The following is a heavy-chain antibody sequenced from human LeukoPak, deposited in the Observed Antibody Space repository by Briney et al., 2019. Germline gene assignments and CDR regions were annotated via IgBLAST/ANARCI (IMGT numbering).Heavy chain of an antibody. V-gene: IGHV3-20*04. D-gene: IGHD2-15*01. CDR3: AKEDCSGGRCYSLHY. CDR1: GFTFDDYG. CDR2: INWNGGST. Sequence: GGSLRLSCAASGFTFDDYGMTWVRQTPGKGLEWVSTINWNGGSTAYADSVKGRFTISRDNAKNSLYLQMNSLRAEDAAVYYCAKEDCSGGRCYSLHYWGREPWSPSPQ. J-gene: IGHJ4*02.